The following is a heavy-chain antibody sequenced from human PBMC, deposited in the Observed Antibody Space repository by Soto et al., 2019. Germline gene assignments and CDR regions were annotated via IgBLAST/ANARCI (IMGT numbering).Heavy chain of an antibody. CDR2: INPNSGGT. CDR1: GYTFTGYY. CDR3: ARAYCGGDCYSFYYYYGMDV. D-gene: IGHD2-21*02. Sequence: ASVKVSCKASGYTFTGYYMHWVRQAPGQGLEWMGWINPNSGGTNYAQKCQGWVTMTRDTSISTAYMELSRLRSDDTAVYYCARAYCGGDCYSFYYYYGMDVWGQGTTVTVSS. J-gene: IGHJ6*02. V-gene: IGHV1-2*04.